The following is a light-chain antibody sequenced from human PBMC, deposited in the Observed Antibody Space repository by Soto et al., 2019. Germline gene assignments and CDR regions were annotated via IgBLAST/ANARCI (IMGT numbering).Light chain of an antibody. J-gene: IGLJ2*01. CDR2: EAS. CDR3: CSYGRSVV. CDR1: SNDVGTYNL. Sequence: QSVLTQPASVSGSPGQSITISCTGISNDVGTYNLVSWYQHRPGKAPKLIIYEASKRPSGVPNRFSGSKSGNTASLTISGLHAEDEADYYCCSYGRSVVFGGGTKLTVL. V-gene: IGLV2-23*01.